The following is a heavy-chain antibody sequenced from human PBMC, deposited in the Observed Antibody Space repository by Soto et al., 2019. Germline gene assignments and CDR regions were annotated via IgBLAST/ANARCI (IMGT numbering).Heavy chain of an antibody. V-gene: IGHV3-48*03. D-gene: IGHD2-15*01. CDR3: AAAASCHGATCYSGHNWFDP. J-gene: IGHJ5*02. CDR2: ISTTGGHV. CDR1: GFLFRNYE. Sequence: EVRLVESGGDLVKSGGSLRLSCVGSGFLFRNYEMNWVRQAPGKGLEWLAHISTTGGHVSESDSVKGRFTISRDNTKHTLYLQMNSLRTEDTGVYYCAAAASCHGATCYSGHNWFDPWGQGTLVTVSS.